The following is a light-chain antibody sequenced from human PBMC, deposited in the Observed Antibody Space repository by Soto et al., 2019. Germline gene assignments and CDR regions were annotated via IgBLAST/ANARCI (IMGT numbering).Light chain of an antibody. CDR1: ESVSNN. CDR3: QQRSNWPWK. J-gene: IGKJ1*01. Sequence: IVMTHSPATLSLSPWERATLSFRASESVSNNLAWYQQKAGQAPRLLIYGASTRATGIPARFSGSGSGTEFTLTISSLQSEDFAVYYCQQRSNWPWKFGQGTKVDI. CDR2: GAS. V-gene: IGKV3-15*01.